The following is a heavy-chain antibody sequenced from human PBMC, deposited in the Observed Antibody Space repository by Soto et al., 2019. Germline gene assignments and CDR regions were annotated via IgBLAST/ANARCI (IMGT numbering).Heavy chain of an antibody. V-gene: IGHV4-59*01. CDR3: AREYSSGWYNWFDP. Sequence: PSETLSLTCTVSGGSISSYYWSWIRQPPGKGLEWIGYIYYSGSTNYHPTLKSRVTLSVDTAKNQFSLKLSSVTAADTAVYYCAREYSSGWYNWFDPWGQGTLVTVSS. CDR2: IYYSGST. CDR1: GGSISSYY. J-gene: IGHJ5*02. D-gene: IGHD6-19*01.